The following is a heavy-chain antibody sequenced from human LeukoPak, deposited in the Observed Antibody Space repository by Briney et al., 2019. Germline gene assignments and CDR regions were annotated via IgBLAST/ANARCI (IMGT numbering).Heavy chain of an antibody. CDR2: MNPNSGNT. CDR1: GYTFTSYD. D-gene: IGHD2-2*01. Sequence: GASVKVSCKASGYTFTSYDINWVRQATGQGLEWMGWMNPNSGNTGYAQKFQGRVTMTRDTSISTAYMELSRLRSDDTAVYYCARFVVVPAAIFGLEWFDPWGQGTLVTVSS. CDR3: ARFVVVPAAIFGLEWFDP. J-gene: IGHJ5*02. V-gene: IGHV1-8*01.